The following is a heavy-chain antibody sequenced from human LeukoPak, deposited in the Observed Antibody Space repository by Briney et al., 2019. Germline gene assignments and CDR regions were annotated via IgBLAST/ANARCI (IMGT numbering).Heavy chain of an antibody. Sequence: ASVKVSCKASGGTFSSYAISWVRQAPGKGLEWMGGFDPEDGETIYAQKFQGRVTMTEDTSTDTAYMELSSLRSEDTAVYYCATGSSVSVYYGMDVWGQGTTVTVSS. J-gene: IGHJ6*02. V-gene: IGHV1-24*01. CDR1: GGTFSSYA. CDR3: ATGSSVSVYYGMDV. D-gene: IGHD3-10*01. CDR2: FDPEDGET.